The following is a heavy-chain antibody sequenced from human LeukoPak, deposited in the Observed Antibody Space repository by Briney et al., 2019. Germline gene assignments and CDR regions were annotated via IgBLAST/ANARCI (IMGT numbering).Heavy chain of an antibody. V-gene: IGHV4-39*01. CDR2: IYYSGST. CDR1: GGSISSSSYY. J-gene: IGHJ5*02. D-gene: IGHD6-6*01. Sequence: SETLSLTCTVSGGSISSSSYYWGWIRQPPGKGLEWIGSIYYSGSTYYNPSLKSRVTISVDTSKNQFSLKLSSVTAADTAVYYCARTYSSSSDPGIDPWGQGTLVTVSS. CDR3: ARTYSSSSDPGIDP.